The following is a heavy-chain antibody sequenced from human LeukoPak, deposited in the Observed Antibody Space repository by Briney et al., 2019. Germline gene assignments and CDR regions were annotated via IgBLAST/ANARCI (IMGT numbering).Heavy chain of an antibody. CDR1: GGTFSSYA. D-gene: IGHD3-22*01. CDR3: ARYDSSGYDAFDI. Sequence: GASVKVSCKASGGTFSSYAISWVRQAPGQGLEWMGGIIPIFGTANYAQKFQGRVTITTDESTSTAYMELSSLRSEDTAVYHCARYDSSGYDAFDIWGQGTMVTVSS. V-gene: IGHV1-69*05. CDR2: IIPIFGTA. J-gene: IGHJ3*02.